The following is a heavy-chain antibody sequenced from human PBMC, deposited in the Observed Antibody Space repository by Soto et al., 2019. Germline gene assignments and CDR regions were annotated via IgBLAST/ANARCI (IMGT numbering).Heavy chain of an antibody. CDR3: ARAGSGGFNIEY. J-gene: IGHJ4*02. D-gene: IGHD6-19*01. V-gene: IGHV3-48*02. Sequence: GGSLRLSGSASGFTFSNYSMTWVPQAPGKGLEWISYISSSSSATYDADAVKGRFTISRDNAKNSLYLQMSSMRDEDTAVYYCARAGSGGFNIEYWGPGTLVTVSS. CDR1: GFTFSNYS. CDR2: ISSSSSAT.